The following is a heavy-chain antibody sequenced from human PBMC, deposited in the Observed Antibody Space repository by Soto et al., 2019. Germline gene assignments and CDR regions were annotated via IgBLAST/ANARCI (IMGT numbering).Heavy chain of an antibody. V-gene: IGHV4-34*01. Sequence: PSETLSLTCAVYGGSFSGYYWSWIRQPPGKGLEWIGEINHSGSTNYNPSLKSRVTISVDTSKNQFSLKLSSVTAADTAVYYCARATNCGGDCYSLYYFDYWGQGTLVTV. CDR1: GGSFSGYY. D-gene: IGHD2-21*02. CDR3: ARATNCGGDCYSLYYFDY. CDR2: INHSGST. J-gene: IGHJ4*02.